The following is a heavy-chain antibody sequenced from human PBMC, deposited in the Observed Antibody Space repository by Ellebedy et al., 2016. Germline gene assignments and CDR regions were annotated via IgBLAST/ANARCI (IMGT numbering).Heavy chain of an antibody. CDR2: ISGSSTYI. V-gene: IGHV3-21*01. Sequence: GGSLRLSCATSGFVFTGYTMNWVRQAPGKGLEWVSSISGSSTYIHYADSVKGRFTVSRDNAKASLFLQMSNLRAEDTAVYFCATDFYDDSGYTTHLQHWGQGTLVTVSS. J-gene: IGHJ1*01. CDR3: ATDFYDDSGYTTHLQH. CDR1: GFVFTGYT. D-gene: IGHD3-22*01.